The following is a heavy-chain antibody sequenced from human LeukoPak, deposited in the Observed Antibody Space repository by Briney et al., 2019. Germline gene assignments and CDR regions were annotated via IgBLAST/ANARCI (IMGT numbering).Heavy chain of an antibody. Sequence: PSETLSLTCTVSGGSISSHYWSWIRQPPGQGLEWIGYIYYSGSTNYNPSLKSRVTISVDTSKNQFSLKLSSVTAADTAVYYCARRTVTNYYYYYMDVWGKGTTVTVSS. V-gene: IGHV4-59*11. J-gene: IGHJ6*03. D-gene: IGHD4-11*01. CDR2: IYYSGST. CDR3: ARRTVTNYYYYYMDV. CDR1: GGSISSHY.